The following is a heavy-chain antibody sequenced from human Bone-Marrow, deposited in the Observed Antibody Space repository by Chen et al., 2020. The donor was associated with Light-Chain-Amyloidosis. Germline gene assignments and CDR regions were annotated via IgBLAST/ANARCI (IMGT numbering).Heavy chain of an antibody. CDR3: ARRRDGYNFDY. Sequence: GYTFPNYWIGWVRQMPGKGLEWMGVIYPDDSDARYSPSFEGQVTISADKSITTAFLQWRSLKASDTAMYYCARRRDGYNFDYWGQGTLVTVSS. CDR1: GYTFPNYW. CDR2: IYPDDSDA. D-gene: IGHD5-12*01. J-gene: IGHJ4*02. V-gene: IGHV5-51*01.